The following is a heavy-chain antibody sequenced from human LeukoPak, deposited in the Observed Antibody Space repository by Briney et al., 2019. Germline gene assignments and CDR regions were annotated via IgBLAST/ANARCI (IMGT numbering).Heavy chain of an antibody. J-gene: IGHJ4*02. CDR3: ARDLSTSSNWELDY. CDR1: GYTFSDYY. CDR2: INPNSGGT. Sequence: ASVTVSFKASGYTFSDYYTHWVRQAPGQGLAWMGWINPNSGGTRYAQQFQGRVTMTRDTSIGTVYMELSTLRSDDTAVYYCARDLSTSSNWELDYWGQGTLVTVSS. D-gene: IGHD1-1*01. V-gene: IGHV1-2*02.